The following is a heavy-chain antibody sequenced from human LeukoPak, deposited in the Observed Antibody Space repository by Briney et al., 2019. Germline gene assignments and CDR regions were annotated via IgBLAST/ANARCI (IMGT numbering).Heavy chain of an antibody. J-gene: IGHJ1*01. D-gene: IGHD3-22*01. CDR3: ARPRISGDSSGYYDTLQY. V-gene: IGHV1-2*06. Sequence: ASVKVSCKASGYTFTGYQMHWVRQAPGQGLEWMGRINPNSGATNYAQKFQGRVTMTRDTSISTAYMELSRLRSDDTAVYYCARPRISGDSSGYYDTLQYGGQGTLVTVSS. CDR1: GYTFTGYQ. CDR2: INPNSGAT.